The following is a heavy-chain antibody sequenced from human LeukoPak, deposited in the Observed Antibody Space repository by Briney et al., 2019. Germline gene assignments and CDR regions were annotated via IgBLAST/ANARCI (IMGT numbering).Heavy chain of an antibody. CDR3: APTTVVTGAWEAFDI. CDR2: IKQDGSEK. V-gene: IGHV3-7*01. D-gene: IGHD4-17*01. J-gene: IGHJ3*02. Sequence: GGSLRLSCAASGFTFSSYCMSWVRQAPGKGLEWVANIKQDGSEKYYVDSVKGRFTISRDNAKNSLYLQMNSLRAEDTAVYYCAPTTVVTGAWEAFDIWGQGTMVTVSS. CDR1: GFTFSSYC.